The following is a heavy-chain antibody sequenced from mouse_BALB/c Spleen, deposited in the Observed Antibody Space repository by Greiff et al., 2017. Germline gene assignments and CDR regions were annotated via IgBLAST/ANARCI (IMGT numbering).Heavy chain of an antibody. J-gene: IGHJ4*01. V-gene: IGHV3-6*02. CDR2: ISYDGSN. Sequence: EVKLQESGPGLVKPSQSLSLTCSVTGYSITSGYYWNWIRQFPGNKLEWMGYISYDGSNNYNPSLKNRISITRDTSKNQFFLKLNSVTTEDTATYYCARRLPYAMDYWGQGTSVTVSS. D-gene: IGHD2-2*01. CDR1: GYSITSGYY. CDR3: ARRLPYAMDY.